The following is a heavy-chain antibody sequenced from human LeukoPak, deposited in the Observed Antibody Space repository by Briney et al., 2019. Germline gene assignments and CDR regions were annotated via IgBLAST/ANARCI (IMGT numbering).Heavy chain of an antibody. CDR1: GFTFSSYA. J-gene: IGHJ4*02. Sequence: PGGSLRLFCAASGFTFSSYAMHWARQAPGKGLEWVAVISYDGSNKYYADSVKGRFTISRDNSKNTLYLQMNSLRAEDTAVYYCAKQQLVLYYFDYWGQGTLVTVSS. CDR2: ISYDGSNK. D-gene: IGHD6-13*01. CDR3: AKQQLVLYYFDY. V-gene: IGHV3-30*04.